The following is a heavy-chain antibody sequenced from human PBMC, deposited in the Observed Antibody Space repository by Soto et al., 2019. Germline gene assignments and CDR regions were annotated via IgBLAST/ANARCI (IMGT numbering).Heavy chain of an antibody. D-gene: IGHD6-19*01. CDR2: IRSKPHSHAT. CDR3: WRQDYSVAGRDY. J-gene: IGHJ4*02. Sequence: EVQLEESGGGLVHPGGSLRLSCAASGFSFSDSGVHWVRQAAGKGLEWVGRIRSKPHSHATQYAASLEGRFTISRDDLKNTAYLQMSGLKPEDTAGYYCWRQDYSVAGRDYWGQGTLGTVSS. CDR1: GFSFSDSG. V-gene: IGHV3-73*02.